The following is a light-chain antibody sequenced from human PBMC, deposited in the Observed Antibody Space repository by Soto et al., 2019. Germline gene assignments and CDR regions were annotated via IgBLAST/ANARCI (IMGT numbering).Light chain of an antibody. CDR2: GAS. CDR3: QQYGSSPST. Sequence: IAMTQPPPTLSLDLGQRATLSCRASQSVSSNLAWYQQKPGQAPRLLIYGASTRATGIPDRFSGSGSGTDFTLTISRLEPEDFAVYYCQQYGSSPSTFGQGTRVEIK. V-gene: IGKV3-20*01. CDR1: QSVSSN. J-gene: IGKJ1*01.